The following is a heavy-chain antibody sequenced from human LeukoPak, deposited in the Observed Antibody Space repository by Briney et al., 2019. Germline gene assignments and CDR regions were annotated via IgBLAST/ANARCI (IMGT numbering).Heavy chain of an antibody. Sequence: ASVKVSCKASGYTFTSYGISWVRQAPGQGLEWMGWISAYNGNTNYAQKLQGRVTMTTDTSTSTAYMELRSLRSDDTAVYYCARDGFGVVIPYYYMDVWGKGTTATVSS. CDR1: GYTFTSYG. CDR2: ISAYNGNT. CDR3: ARDGFGVVIPYYYMDV. J-gene: IGHJ6*03. D-gene: IGHD3-3*01. V-gene: IGHV1-18*01.